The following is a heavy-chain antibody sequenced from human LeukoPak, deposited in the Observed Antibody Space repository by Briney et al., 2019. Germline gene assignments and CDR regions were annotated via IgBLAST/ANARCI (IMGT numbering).Heavy chain of an antibody. CDR3: AKDQRYYDYVWGSYRYPRLDY. D-gene: IGHD3-16*02. V-gene: IGHV3-48*01. CDR1: GFTFSSYS. CDR2: ISSSGSII. Sequence: PGGSLRLSCAASGFTFSSYSMNWVRQAPGKGLEWVSCISSSGSIIYYADSVKGRFTISRDNSKNTLYLQMNSLRAEDTAVYYCAKDQRYYDYVWGSYRYPRLDYWGQGTLVTVSS. J-gene: IGHJ4*02.